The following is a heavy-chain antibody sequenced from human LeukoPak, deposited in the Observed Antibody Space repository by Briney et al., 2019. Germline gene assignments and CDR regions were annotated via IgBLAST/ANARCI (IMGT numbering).Heavy chain of an antibody. J-gene: IGHJ6*02. CDR1: GFTFSSYW. D-gene: IGHD3-16*01. V-gene: IGHV3-7*03. CDR3: ARGGGLDV. Sequence: GGSLRLSCAASGFTFSSYWMNWARQAPGKGLEWVASINHNGNVNYYVDSAKGRFTISRDNAKNSLYLQMSNLKAEDTAVYFCARGGGLDVWGQGATVTVSS. CDR2: INHNGNVN.